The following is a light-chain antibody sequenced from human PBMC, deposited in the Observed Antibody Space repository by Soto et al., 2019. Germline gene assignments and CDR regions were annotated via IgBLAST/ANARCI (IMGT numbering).Light chain of an antibody. Sequence: SYELTQAPSVSVAPGQTARIGCGGDNIGSKSVHWYQQRPGQAPVLVVYADSDRPSGIPERFSGSNPGNTATLTISRVEAGDEADYYCQVWDYDTDHFVFGPGTKVTLL. V-gene: IGLV3-21*02. CDR1: NIGSKS. J-gene: IGLJ1*01. CDR3: QVWDYDTDHFV. CDR2: ADS.